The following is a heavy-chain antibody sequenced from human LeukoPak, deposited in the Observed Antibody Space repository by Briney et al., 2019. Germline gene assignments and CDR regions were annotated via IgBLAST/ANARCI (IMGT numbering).Heavy chain of an antibody. V-gene: IGHV1-18*01. J-gene: IGHJ4*02. CDR1: GYTFTSYG. Sequence: GASVKVSCKASGYTFTSYGISGVRQAPGQGLEWMGWISAYNGNTNYAQKLQGRVTMTTDTSTSTAYMELRSLRSDDTAVYYCARATYYYDSSGYYHPGYFDYWGQGTLVTVSS. CDR2: ISAYNGNT. D-gene: IGHD3-22*01. CDR3: ARATYYYDSSGYYHPGYFDY.